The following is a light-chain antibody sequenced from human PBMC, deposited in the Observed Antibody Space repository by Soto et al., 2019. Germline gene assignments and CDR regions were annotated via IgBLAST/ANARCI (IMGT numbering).Light chain of an antibody. V-gene: IGLV2-8*01. CDR2: EVS. J-gene: IGLJ2*01. CDR3: SFYEASNNLV. CDR1: SSDVGGYNY. Sequence: QSALTQPPSASGSPGQSVTISCTGTSSDVGGYNYVSWYQQHPGKAPKLMIYEVSKRPSGVPDRFSGSKSGNTASLTVSGLQAEDEADFYCSFYEASNNLVFGGGTKLTVL.